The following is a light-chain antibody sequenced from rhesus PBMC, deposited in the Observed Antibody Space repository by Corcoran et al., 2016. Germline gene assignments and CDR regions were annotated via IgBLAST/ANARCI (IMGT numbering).Light chain of an antibody. CDR2: AAT. V-gene: IGKV1-33*02. Sequence: DIQMTQSPSSLSASVGDRVTITCQASQGISSWLAWYQQKPGKAPKLLFYAATSLQSGVPSRFSGSGSGTDFTLTISSLQPEDFATNYCQQHKSYPWTFGQGTKVEIK. CDR3: QQHKSYPWT. J-gene: IGKJ1*01. CDR1: QGISSW.